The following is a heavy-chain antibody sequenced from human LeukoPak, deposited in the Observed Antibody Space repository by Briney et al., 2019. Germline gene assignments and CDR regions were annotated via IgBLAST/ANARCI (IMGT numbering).Heavy chain of an antibody. J-gene: IGHJ3*02. CDR2: MNPNSGNT. CDR3: ACIIAAAATPDAFDI. V-gene: IGHV1-8*01. CDR1: GYTFTSYD. Sequence: ASVKVSCKASGYTFTSYDINWVRQATGQGLGWMGWMNPNSGNTGYAQKFQGRVTMTRNTSISTAYMELSSLRSEDTAVYYCACIIAAAATPDAFDIWGQGTMVTVSS. D-gene: IGHD6-13*01.